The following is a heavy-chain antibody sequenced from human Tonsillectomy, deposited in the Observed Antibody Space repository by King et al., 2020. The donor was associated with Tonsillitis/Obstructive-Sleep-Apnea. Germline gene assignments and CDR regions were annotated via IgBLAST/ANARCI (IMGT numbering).Heavy chain of an antibody. CDR2: IKEDGSEK. CDR1: GFTFSTFW. D-gene: IGHD3-22*01. V-gene: IGHV3-7*03. Sequence: VQLVESGGGLVQPGGSLRLSCAASGFTFSTFWMSWVRQAPGKGLEWVANIKEDGSEKYYVDSVKGRFTISRDNAKNSLHLQMNSLRAEDTAVYYCARVLDYYDSSAYRPFDIWGQGTMVTVSS. CDR3: ARVLDYYDSSAYRPFDI. J-gene: IGHJ3*02.